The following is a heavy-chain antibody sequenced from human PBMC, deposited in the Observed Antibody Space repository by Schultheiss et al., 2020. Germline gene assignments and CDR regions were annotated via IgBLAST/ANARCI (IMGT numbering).Heavy chain of an antibody. CDR1: GFTFGDYA. CDR2: IRSKAYGGTT. Sequence: GGSLRLSCTSSGFTFGDYAMSWFRQAPGKGLEWVGFIRSKAYGGTTEYAASVKGRFTISRDDSKSIAYLQMNSLKTEDTAVYYCTGAGGDYYYYGMDVWGQGTTGTVSS. D-gene: IGHD2-21*01. V-gene: IGHV3-49*03. J-gene: IGHJ6*02. CDR3: TGAGGDYYYYGMDV.